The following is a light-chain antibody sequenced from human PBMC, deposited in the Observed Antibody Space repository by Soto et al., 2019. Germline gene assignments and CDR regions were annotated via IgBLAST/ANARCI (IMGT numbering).Light chain of an antibody. V-gene: IGKV3-20*01. Sequence: EIVLTQSPGTLSLSPGERATLSCRASQSVGSTYLAWYQQKPGQAPRLLIYGASSRATGIPDRFSGSGSGTDFTLTISRLEPEDFAMYYCQQYYTFGQGTKLEIK. CDR1: QSVGSTY. J-gene: IGKJ2*01. CDR2: GAS. CDR3: QQYYT.